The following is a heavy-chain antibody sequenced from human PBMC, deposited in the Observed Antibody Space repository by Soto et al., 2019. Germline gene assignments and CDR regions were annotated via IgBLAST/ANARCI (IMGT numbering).Heavy chain of an antibody. J-gene: IGHJ6*02. CDR3: ARFSGSYYYAMDV. D-gene: IGHD6-19*01. CDR2: INHSGVT. CDR1: GGSFSGCY. V-gene: IGHV4-34*01. Sequence: SGTLSLTFAVYGGSFSGCYWSWIRQPPGKGLEWIGEINHSGVTNYKPSLKRRVTISVDTSKNQFSLQLKSVTAADTALYYCARFSGSYYYAMDVWGQG.